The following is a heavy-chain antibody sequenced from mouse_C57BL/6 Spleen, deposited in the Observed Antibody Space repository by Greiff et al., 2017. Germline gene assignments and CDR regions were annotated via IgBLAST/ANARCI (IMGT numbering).Heavy chain of an antibody. Sequence: QVQLQQPGAELVRPGTSVKLSCKASGYTFTSYWMHWVKQRPGQGLEWIGVIDPSDSYTNYNQKFKGKATLTVDTSSSTAYMQLSSLTSEDSAVYYCARYDGYPPYYAMDYWGQGTSVTVSS. CDR1: GYTFTSYW. CDR2: IDPSDSYT. V-gene: IGHV1-59*01. CDR3: ARYDGYPPYYAMDY. J-gene: IGHJ4*01. D-gene: IGHD2-3*01.